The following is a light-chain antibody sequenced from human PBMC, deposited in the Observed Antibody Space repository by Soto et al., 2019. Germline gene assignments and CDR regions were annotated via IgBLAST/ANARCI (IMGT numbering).Light chain of an antibody. CDR1: QSISSY. Sequence: DIQMTQSPSSLSASVGDRVTITCRASQSISSYLNWYRHKPGKAPNLLIYGASSLQSGVPSRFNGSGSGTDFTLTISDLQPEDFATYYCQQFYSTLHTFGQGTRLEIK. CDR3: QQFYSTLHT. V-gene: IGKV1-39*01. J-gene: IGKJ2*01. CDR2: GAS.